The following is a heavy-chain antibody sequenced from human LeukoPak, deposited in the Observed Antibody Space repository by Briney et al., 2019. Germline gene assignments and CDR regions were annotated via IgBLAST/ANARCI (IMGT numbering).Heavy chain of an antibody. CDR3: ARWNYYGSGSPYYYYYGMDV. J-gene: IGHJ6*02. Sequence: GGSLRLSCAASGFTFISYSMNWVRRAPGKGLEWVSSISRSSTYIYYADSVKGRFTISGDNAENSLYLQMNSLRAEDTAVYYCARWNYYGSGSPYYYYYGMDVWGQGTTVTVSS. V-gene: IGHV3-21*01. D-gene: IGHD3-10*01. CDR2: ISRSSTYI. CDR1: GFTFISYS.